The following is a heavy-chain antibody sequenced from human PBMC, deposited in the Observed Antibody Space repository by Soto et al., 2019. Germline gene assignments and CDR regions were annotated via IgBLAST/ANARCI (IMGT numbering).Heavy chain of an antibody. CDR1: GGSISSYY. CDR2: IYYSGST. V-gene: IGHV4-59*01. J-gene: IGHJ3*02. D-gene: IGHD3-10*01. CDR3: ARVWGGAFDI. Sequence: ETLSLTCTVSGGSISSYYWSWIRQPPGKGLEWIGYIYYSGSTNYNPSLRSRVTISVDTSKNQFSLKLSSVTAADTAVYYCARVWGGAFDIWGQGTMVTVSS.